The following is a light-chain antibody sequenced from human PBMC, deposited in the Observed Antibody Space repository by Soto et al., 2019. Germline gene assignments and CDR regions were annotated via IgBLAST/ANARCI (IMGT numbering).Light chain of an antibody. CDR2: DAS. J-gene: IGKJ4*01. CDR1: QSISSW. V-gene: IGKV1-5*01. CDR3: QQYKSNSPS. Sequence: DIQMTQSPSTLSASVGDRVTITCRASQSISSWLAWYQRKPGKAPKVLIYDASSLESGVPSRFSGSGSGTEFTLTISSLQPYDFATYYCQQYKSNSPSFGGGTKVDIK.